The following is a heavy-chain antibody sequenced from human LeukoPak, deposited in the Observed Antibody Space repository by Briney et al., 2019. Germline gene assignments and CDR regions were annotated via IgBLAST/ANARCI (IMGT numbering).Heavy chain of an antibody. CDR3: ARDPDCGGDCYSWYFDY. CDR1: AFTFSSYG. Sequence: GGSLRLSCAASAFTFSSYGMHWVRQAPGKGLEWVAVIWYDGSNKYYADSVKGRFTISRDNSKNTLYLQMNSLRAEDTAVYYCARDPDCGGDCYSWYFDYWGQGTLVTVSS. CDR2: IWYDGSNK. V-gene: IGHV3-33*01. J-gene: IGHJ4*02. D-gene: IGHD2-21*02.